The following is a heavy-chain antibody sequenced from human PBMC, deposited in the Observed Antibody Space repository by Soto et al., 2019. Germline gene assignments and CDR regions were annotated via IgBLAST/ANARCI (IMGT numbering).Heavy chain of an antibody. CDR3: AGLTDTLFDRFDY. D-gene: IGHD5-18*01. CDR1: GFSLSCSF. Sequence: EVELVESGGGLVQPGGSLKLACAASGFSLSCSFIPWVRQASGKGPEWVGRIAYRAHNYATAYGTSVQVSVTASRDDSLNPGYLHMNGLKTDDTAVYFCAGLTDTLFDRFDYWGRGILVTVSA. J-gene: IGHJ4*02. CDR2: IAYRAHNYAT. V-gene: IGHV3-73*02.